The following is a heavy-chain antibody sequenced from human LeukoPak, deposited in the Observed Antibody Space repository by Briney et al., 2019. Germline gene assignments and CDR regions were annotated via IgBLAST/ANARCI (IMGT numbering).Heavy chain of an antibody. J-gene: IGHJ6*03. D-gene: IGHD6-6*01. CDR2: INTDGSST. Sequence: GGSLRLSCAASGFTFSSYWMHWVRQAPGKGLVWVSRINTDGSSTSYADSVKGRFTISRDNAKNTLYLQMNSLRAEDTAMYYCARETPYSSSSYYYYMDVWGKGTTVTVSS. CDR3: ARETPYSSSSYYYYMDV. V-gene: IGHV3-74*01. CDR1: GFTFSSYW.